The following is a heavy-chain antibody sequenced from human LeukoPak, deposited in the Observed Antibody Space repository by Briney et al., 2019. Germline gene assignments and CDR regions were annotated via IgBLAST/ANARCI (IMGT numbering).Heavy chain of an antibody. CDR2: INHSGST. CDR1: GGSFSGYY. D-gene: IGHD5-18*01. V-gene: IGHV4-34*01. CDR3: VRKRGYSYGYLDY. J-gene: IGHJ4*02. Sequence: SETLSLTCAVYGGSFSGYYWSWIRQPPGKGLEWIGEINHSGSTNYNPSLKSRVTISVDTSKNQFSLKLSSVTAADTAVYYCVRKRGYSYGYLDYWGQGTLVTVSS.